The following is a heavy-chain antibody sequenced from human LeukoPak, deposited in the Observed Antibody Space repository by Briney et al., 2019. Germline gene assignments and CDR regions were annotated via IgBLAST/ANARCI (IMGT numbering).Heavy chain of an antibody. Sequence: GGSLRLSCAVSGLTLRSYWMSWVRQAPGKGLEWVANINQDGSDKYFVDSVKGRFTISRDNAKNSLHLQMNTLRAEDTAVYYCARERDGRFFDYWGQGTLVTVSS. CDR2: INQDGSDK. CDR3: ARERDGRFFDY. V-gene: IGHV3-7*01. CDR1: GLTLRSYW. J-gene: IGHJ4*02. D-gene: IGHD5-24*01.